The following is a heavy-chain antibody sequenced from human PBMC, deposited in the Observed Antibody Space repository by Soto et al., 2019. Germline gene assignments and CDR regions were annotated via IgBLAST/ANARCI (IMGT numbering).Heavy chain of an antibody. D-gene: IGHD2-15*01. CDR1: GFSLSTSGVG. J-gene: IGHJ4*02. Sequence: SGPTLVNPTQTLTLTCTFSGFSLSTSGVGVGWIRQPPGKALEWLALIYWDDDKRYSPSLKSRLTNTKDTSKNQVVLTMTNMGPVDTATYYRAQPGKDLQKKDIVVVVAANFDYWGQGTLVTVSS. V-gene: IGHV2-5*02. CDR3: AQPGKDLQKKDIVVVVAANFDY. CDR2: IYWDDDK.